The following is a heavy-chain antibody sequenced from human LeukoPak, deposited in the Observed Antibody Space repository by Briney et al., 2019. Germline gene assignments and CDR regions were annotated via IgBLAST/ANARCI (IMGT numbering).Heavy chain of an antibody. CDR2: ISGSGDST. D-gene: IGHD2-2*02. Sequence: PGGSLRLSCAASGLTFSIYAMNWVRQAPGKGLGWVSGISGSGDSTYYADSVKGRFTISRDNSKNTLYLQMNSLRAEDTAVFYFATGSCIIPPCYRGYWGQGPLVTVS. V-gene: IGHV3-23*01. CDR3: ATGSCIIPPCYRGY. J-gene: IGHJ4*02. CDR1: GLTFSIYA.